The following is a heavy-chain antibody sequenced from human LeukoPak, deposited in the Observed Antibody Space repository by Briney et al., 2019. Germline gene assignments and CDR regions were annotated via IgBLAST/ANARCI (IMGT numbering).Heavy chain of an antibody. V-gene: IGHV1-18*01. Sequence: GASVKVSCKASNYTFTSYGISWVRQAPGQGLEWMGWISAYNGNTNYAQKLQGRVTMTTDTSTSTAYMELRSLRSDDTAVYYCARLDLGMATIYFDYWGQGTLVTVSS. CDR3: ARLDLGMATIYFDY. D-gene: IGHD5-24*01. J-gene: IGHJ4*02. CDR1: NYTFTSYG. CDR2: ISAYNGNT.